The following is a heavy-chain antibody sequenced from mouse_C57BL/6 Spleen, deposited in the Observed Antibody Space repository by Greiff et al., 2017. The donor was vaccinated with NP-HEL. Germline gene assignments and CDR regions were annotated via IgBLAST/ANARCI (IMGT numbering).Heavy chain of an antibody. D-gene: IGHD1-1*01. J-gene: IGHJ1*03. CDR2: INPNYGGT. V-gene: IGHV1-18*01. Sequence: VQLQQSGPELVKPGASVKIPCKASGYTFTDYNMDWVKPSHGKSLAWIGDINPNYGGTIYNQKFKGKATLTVDKSSSTAYMELRSLTSEDTAVYYGARRGITNDGRSHGYVDGGGTGTTVTVAS. CDR3: ARRGITNDGRSHGYVDG. CDR1: GYTFTDYN.